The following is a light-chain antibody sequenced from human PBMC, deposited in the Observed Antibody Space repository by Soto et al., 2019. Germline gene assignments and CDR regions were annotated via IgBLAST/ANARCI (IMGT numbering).Light chain of an antibody. Sequence: DIQMTQSPSTLSASVGDRVTITCRASQSISNWLAWYQQKPGKAPKLLLYKAPSLESGVPSRFSGSGSGTEFTLTISSLPPDDFASYYCQQYNSYRSFGQGTKVEIK. CDR2: KAP. CDR3: QQYNSYRS. V-gene: IGKV1-5*03. J-gene: IGKJ1*01. CDR1: QSISNW.